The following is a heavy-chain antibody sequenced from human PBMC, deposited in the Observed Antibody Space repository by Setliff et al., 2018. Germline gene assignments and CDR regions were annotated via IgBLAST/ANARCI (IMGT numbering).Heavy chain of an antibody. V-gene: IGHV4-34*01. D-gene: IGHD3-10*01. CDR2: INHSGST. CDR3: ARVPKIWVKGNYYSYYMDV. J-gene: IGHJ6*03. CDR1: GGSFSAYY. Sequence: SETLSLTCAVYGGSFSAYYWSWIRQPPGRGLEWIGEINHSGSTNYNPSRESRVIISVDTSLNQVSLELSAVTAADTAVYYCARVPKIWVKGNYYSYYMDVWGQGTTVTVSS.